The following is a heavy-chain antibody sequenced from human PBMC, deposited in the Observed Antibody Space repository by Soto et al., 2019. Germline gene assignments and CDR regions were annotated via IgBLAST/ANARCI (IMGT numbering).Heavy chain of an antibody. CDR1: GFTFTDYW. D-gene: IGHD4-4*01. Sequence: EVRLVESGGGLVQAGGSLRLSCAASGFTFTDYWTHWVRQAPGKGLVWVSRINSDGSRTSYADSVTGRFTISRDNAKNTLYLQMNSLRVEDTALYYCARETYRGFYFDYWGQGTLVTVSS. CDR3: ARETYRGFYFDY. CDR2: INSDGSRT. V-gene: IGHV3-74*01. J-gene: IGHJ4*02.